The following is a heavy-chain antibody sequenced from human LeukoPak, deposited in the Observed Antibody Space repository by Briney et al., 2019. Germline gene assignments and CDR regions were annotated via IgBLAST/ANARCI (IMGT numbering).Heavy chain of an antibody. CDR2: IYYSGST. CDR3: ARGAREWLQLGFKFDY. Sequence: PAETLSLTCTVSGGSISSYYWSWIRQPAGKGLEWIGYIYYSGSTNYNPSLKGRVTISVDTSKNQFSLKLSSVTAADTAVYYCARGAREWLQLGFKFDYWGQGTLVTVSS. CDR1: GGSISSYY. J-gene: IGHJ4*02. D-gene: IGHD5-24*01. V-gene: IGHV4-59*01.